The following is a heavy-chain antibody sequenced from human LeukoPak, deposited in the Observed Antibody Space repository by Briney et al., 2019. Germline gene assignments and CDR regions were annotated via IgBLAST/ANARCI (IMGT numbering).Heavy chain of an antibody. V-gene: IGHV1-8*01. CDR3: ARGRVTMVRGVNDY. J-gene: IGHJ4*02. CDR1: GYTFTSYD. CDR2: MNPNSGNT. Sequence: ASVEVSCKASGYTFTSYDINWVRQATGQGLEWMGWMNPNSGNTGYAQKFQGRVTMTRNTSISTAYMELSSLRSEDTAVYYCARGRVTMVRGVNDYWGQGTLVTVSS. D-gene: IGHD3-10*01.